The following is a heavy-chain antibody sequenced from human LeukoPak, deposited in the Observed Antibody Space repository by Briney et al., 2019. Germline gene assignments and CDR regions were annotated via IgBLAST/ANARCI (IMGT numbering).Heavy chain of an antibody. V-gene: IGHV1-69*06. Sequence: GASVRVSCKASGGSFSSYAISWVRQAPGQGLEWMGGIIPLFGTPNYAQKFQDRVTITADKSTSTAYMELSSLRSEDTAVYYCAREGRYFDYWGQGTLVTVSS. CDR3: AREGRYFDY. CDR1: GGSFSSYA. J-gene: IGHJ4*02. CDR2: IIPLFGTP.